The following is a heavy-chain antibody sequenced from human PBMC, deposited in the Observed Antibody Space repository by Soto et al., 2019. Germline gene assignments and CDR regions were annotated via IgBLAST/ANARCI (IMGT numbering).Heavy chain of an antibody. Sequence: ASVKVSCKASGYTFTSYDINWVRQATGQGLEWMGWMNPNSGNTGYAQKFQGRVTMTRKTSISTAYMELSSLGSEDTAVYYCARIDLSSSWDDAFDIWGQGTMVTVSS. CDR1: GYTFTSYD. J-gene: IGHJ3*02. D-gene: IGHD6-13*01. CDR2: MNPNSGNT. CDR3: ARIDLSSSWDDAFDI. V-gene: IGHV1-8*01.